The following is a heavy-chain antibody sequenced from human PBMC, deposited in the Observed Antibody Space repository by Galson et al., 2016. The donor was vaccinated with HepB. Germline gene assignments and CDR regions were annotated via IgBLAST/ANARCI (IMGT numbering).Heavy chain of an antibody. V-gene: IGHV1-18*01. Sequence: SVKVSCKASGYTFVSYGITWVRQAPGQGLEWMGWISSYTGNTKYAQKFQDRVTMTTDTSTSTAYMEVMSLRPDDTAVYYCARVRSSNTVVPTAAKYNWFDPWGQGTLVIVSS. CDR1: GYTFVSYG. J-gene: IGHJ5*02. CDR3: ARVRSSNTVVPTAAKYNWFDP. D-gene: IGHD2-2*01. CDR2: ISSYTGNT.